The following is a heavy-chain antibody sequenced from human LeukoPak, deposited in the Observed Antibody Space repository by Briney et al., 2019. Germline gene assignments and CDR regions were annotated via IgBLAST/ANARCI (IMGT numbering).Heavy chain of an antibody. V-gene: IGHV3-23*01. J-gene: IGHJ4*02. CDR1: GFTFSNYA. CDR3: ATQLVAVAGY. CDR2: ISGSGTST. Sequence: GGSLRLSCAASGFTFSNYAMNWVRQAPGKGLEWVSGISGSGTSTYYADSVKGRFTISRDNSKNTLYLQMNSLRAEDTAVYYCATQLVAVAGYWGQGTLVTVSS. D-gene: IGHD6-19*01.